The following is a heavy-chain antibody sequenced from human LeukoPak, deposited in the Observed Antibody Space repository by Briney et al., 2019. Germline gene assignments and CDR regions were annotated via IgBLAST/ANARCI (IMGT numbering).Heavy chain of an antibody. CDR1: GGTFSSYA. Sequence: ASVKVSCKASGGTFSSYAISWVRQAPGQGLEWMGIINPSGGSTTYAQKFQGRVTITRDTSTSTVYMEVSSLRSEDTAVYYCARDRHGSGTYNYYGMDVWGQGTTVTVSS. CDR3: ARDRHGSGTYNYYGMDV. CDR2: INPSGGST. D-gene: IGHD3-10*01. V-gene: IGHV1-46*01. J-gene: IGHJ6*02.